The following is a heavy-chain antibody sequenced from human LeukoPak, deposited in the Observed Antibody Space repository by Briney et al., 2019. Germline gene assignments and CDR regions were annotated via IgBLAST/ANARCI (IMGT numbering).Heavy chain of an antibody. CDR2: INSSSSYI. CDR3: ARDPTGYYTPRPDFDY. Sequence: GGSLRLSCAASGFTFSSYSMNWVRQAPGKGLEVVSSINSSSSYIYYADSVKGRFTISRDNAKNSLYLQMNSLRAEDTAVYYCARDPTGYYTPRPDFDYWGQGTLVTVSS. CDR1: GFTFSSYS. D-gene: IGHD3/OR15-3a*01. V-gene: IGHV3-21*01. J-gene: IGHJ4*02.